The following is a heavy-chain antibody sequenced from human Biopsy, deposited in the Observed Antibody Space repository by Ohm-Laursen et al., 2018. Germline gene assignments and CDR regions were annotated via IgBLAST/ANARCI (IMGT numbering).Heavy chain of an antibody. CDR2: IIPLLGIT. D-gene: IGHD2-2*02. Sequence: GSSVKVSCKVSGGIFSSYAMSWVRQAPGQGLEWVGRIIPLLGITNYAQKFQGRVTISADKSTSTAYMELSSLRSEDTAVYYCAREYPEGDVWGQGTTVAVSS. CDR3: AREYPEGDV. CDR1: GGIFSSYA. V-gene: IGHV1-69*04. J-gene: IGHJ6*02.